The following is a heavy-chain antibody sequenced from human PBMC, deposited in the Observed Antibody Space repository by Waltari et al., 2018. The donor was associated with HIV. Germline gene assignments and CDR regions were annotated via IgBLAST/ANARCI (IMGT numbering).Heavy chain of an antibody. V-gene: IGHV3-30*02. CDR2: IRDDGSDK. CDR1: GITSSAYD. D-gene: IGHD3-3*01. Sequence: QVQLVESGGGVVHPGGSLRLSGTPSGITSSAYDMHWVRQAPGKGLGWVAFIRDDGSDKYYADSVKGRFTISRDNSKNTLYLQMNSLRAEDMAVYYCAPLEDYDFWSGWGQGTLVTVSS. J-gene: IGHJ4*02. CDR3: APLEDYDFWSG.